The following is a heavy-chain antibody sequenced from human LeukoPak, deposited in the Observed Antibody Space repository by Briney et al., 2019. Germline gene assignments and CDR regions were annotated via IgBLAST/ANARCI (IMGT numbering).Heavy chain of an antibody. Sequence: GGSLRLSCAASGLTVSSNYMSWVRQAPGKGLEWVSVIYSGGSTYYADSVKGRFTISRDNSKNTLYLQMNSLRAEDTAVYYCARRGSYWDFDYWGQGTLVTVSS. V-gene: IGHV3-53*01. CDR2: IYSGGST. CDR3: ARRGSYWDFDY. D-gene: IGHD1-26*01. CDR1: GLTVSSNY. J-gene: IGHJ4*02.